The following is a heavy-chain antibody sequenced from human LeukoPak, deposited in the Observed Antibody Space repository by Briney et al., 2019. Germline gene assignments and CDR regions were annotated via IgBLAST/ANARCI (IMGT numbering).Heavy chain of an antibody. Sequence: SETLSLTCTVSGGSISSYYWSWIRQPPGKGLEWIGYIYYSGSTNYNPSLKSRVTISVDTSKNQFSLKLSSVTAADTAVYYCARHGSRILFDYWGQGTLVTVSS. CDR3: ARHGSRILFDY. CDR2: IYYSGST. D-gene: IGHD3-10*01. V-gene: IGHV4-59*08. CDR1: GGSISSYY. J-gene: IGHJ4*02.